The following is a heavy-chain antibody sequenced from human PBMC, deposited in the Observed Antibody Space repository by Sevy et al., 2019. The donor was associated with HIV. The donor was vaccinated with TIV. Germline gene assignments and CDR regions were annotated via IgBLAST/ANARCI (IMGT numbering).Heavy chain of an antibody. V-gene: IGHV4-34*01. CDR3: ARGQHSSSWYNWFDP. D-gene: IGHD6-13*01. Sequence: SETLSLTCAVYGGSFSGYYWSWIRQPPGKGLEWIGEINHSGSTNYNPSLKSRVTISVDTSENQFSLKLSSVTAADTAVYYCARGQHSSSWYNWFDPWGQGTLVTVSS. CDR1: GGSFSGYY. J-gene: IGHJ5*02. CDR2: INHSGST.